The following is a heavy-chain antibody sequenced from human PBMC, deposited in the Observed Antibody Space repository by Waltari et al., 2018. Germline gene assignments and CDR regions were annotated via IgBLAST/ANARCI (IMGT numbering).Heavy chain of an antibody. J-gene: IGHJ4*02. Sequence: QVLLVQSGAALRQPGASVKVSCKASGNTFPNYDINWLRQATGQGLAWGGWMNPKNGNTLYAQKFQGRVTLTRDNSINTAYMELTSLTSDDTGVYYCARGLDSNSWYGAHFWGQGTLVTVAS. D-gene: IGHD6-13*01. CDR2: MNPKNGNT. CDR3: ARGLDSNSWYGAHF. CDR1: GNTFPNYD. V-gene: IGHV1-8*01.